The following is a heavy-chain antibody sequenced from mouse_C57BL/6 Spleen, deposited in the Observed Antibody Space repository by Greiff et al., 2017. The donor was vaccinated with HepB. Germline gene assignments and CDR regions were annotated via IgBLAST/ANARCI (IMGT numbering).Heavy chain of an antibody. D-gene: IGHD2-4*01. CDR3: AGSIYYDYDEDAMDY. V-gene: IGHV3-6*01. CDR2: ISYDGSN. CDR1: GYSITSGYY. Sequence: VQLKESGPGLVKPSQSLSLTCSVTGYSITSGYYWNWIRQFPGNKLEWMGYISYDGSNNYNPSLKNRISITRDTSKNQFFLKLNSVTTEDTATYYCAGSIYYDYDEDAMDYWGQGTSVTVSS. J-gene: IGHJ4*01.